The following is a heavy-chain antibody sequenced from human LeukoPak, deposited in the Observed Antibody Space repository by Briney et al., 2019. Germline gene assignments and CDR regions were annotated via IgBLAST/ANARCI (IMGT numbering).Heavy chain of an antibody. Sequence: SETLSLTCTVSGGSISSYYWSWIRQPPGKGLEWIGSIYYSGSTYYNPSLKSRVTISVDTSKNQFSLKLSSVTAADTAVYYCAGVRGVIIDYWGQGTLVTVSS. CDR2: IYYSGST. CDR1: GGSISSYY. D-gene: IGHD3-10*02. J-gene: IGHJ4*02. V-gene: IGHV4-59*05. CDR3: AGVRGVIIDY.